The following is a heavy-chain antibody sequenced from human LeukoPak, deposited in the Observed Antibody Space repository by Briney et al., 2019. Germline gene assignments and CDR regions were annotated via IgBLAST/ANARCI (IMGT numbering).Heavy chain of an antibody. CDR1: EFSVGSNY. J-gene: IGHJ3*02. V-gene: IGHV3-66*01. CDR3: AKDLYYYDTSGYYPDAFDI. Sequence: GGSLRLSCAASEFSVGSNYMTWVRQAPGKGLEWVSLIYSGGSTYYADSVKGRFTISRDNSKNTLYLQMNSLRAEDTALYYCAKDLYYYDTSGYYPDAFDIWGQGTMVTVSS. D-gene: IGHD3-22*01. CDR2: IYSGGST.